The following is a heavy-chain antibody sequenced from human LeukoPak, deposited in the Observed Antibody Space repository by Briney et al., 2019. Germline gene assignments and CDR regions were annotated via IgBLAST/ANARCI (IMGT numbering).Heavy chain of an antibody. J-gene: IGHJ4*02. CDR2: IYHSGST. V-gene: IGHV4-30-2*01. CDR3: ARDRSSCVDY. Sequence: SGTLSLTCTVSGGSISSGGYYWSWIRQPPGKGLEWIGYIYHSGSTYYNPSLKSRVTISVDRSKNQFSLKLSSVTAADTAVYYCARDRSSCVDYWGQGTLVTVSS. CDR1: GGSISSGGYY. D-gene: IGHD2-2*01.